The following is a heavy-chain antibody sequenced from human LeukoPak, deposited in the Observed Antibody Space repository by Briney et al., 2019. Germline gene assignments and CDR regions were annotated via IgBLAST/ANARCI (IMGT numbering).Heavy chain of an antibody. D-gene: IGHD3-10*01. CDR1: GYTFTSYG. CDR2: INPSGGST. Sequence: GASVKVSCKASGYTFTSYGISWVRQAPGQGLEWMGIINPSGGSTSYAQKFQGRVTMTRDMSTSTVYMELSSLRSEDTAVYYCARVALSTMVRGVIIRADWFDPWGQGTLVTVSS. J-gene: IGHJ5*02. V-gene: IGHV1-46*01. CDR3: ARVALSTMVRGVIIRADWFDP.